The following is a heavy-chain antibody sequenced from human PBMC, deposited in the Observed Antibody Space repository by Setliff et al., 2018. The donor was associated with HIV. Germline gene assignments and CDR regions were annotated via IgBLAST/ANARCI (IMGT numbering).Heavy chain of an antibody. J-gene: IGHJ3*01. V-gene: IGHV3-23*01. CDR1: GFTFSTYA. Sequence: GGSLRLSCAASGFTFSTYAMSWVRQAPERGLEWVSLITDSGATTYYADSVKGRFTISRDNTKNSLYLQMDSLRAEDTAVYYCVRDQSGGKSDSSAFDLWGQGTMVTVS. D-gene: IGHD2-15*01. CDR2: ITDSGATT. CDR3: VRDQSGGKSDSSAFDL.